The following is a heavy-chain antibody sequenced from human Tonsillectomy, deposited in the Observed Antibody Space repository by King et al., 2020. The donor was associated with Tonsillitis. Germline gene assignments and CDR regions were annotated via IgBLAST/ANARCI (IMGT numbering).Heavy chain of an antibody. CDR3: ASDIDDCDEYVWYFDY. V-gene: IGHV3-30-3*01. Sequence: VQLVESGRGVVQPGRSLRLSCAASGFTFSTYAMHWVRQAPGKGLEWVAVISYDGSNKYYADSVKGRFTISRDNSKNTLYLQMNSLRSEDTAVYYCASDIDDCDEYVWYFDYWGQGSLVTVSS. CDR1: GFTFSTYA. D-gene: IGHD3-16*01. J-gene: IGHJ4*02. CDR2: ISYDGSNK.